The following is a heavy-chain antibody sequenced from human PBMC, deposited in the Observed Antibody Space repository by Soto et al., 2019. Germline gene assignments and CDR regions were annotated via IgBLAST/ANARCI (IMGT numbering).Heavy chain of an antibody. CDR1: GYTFTGYY. CDR2: INPNSGGT. D-gene: IGHD2-2*01. J-gene: IGHJ6*02. V-gene: IGHV1-2*02. CDR3: ARDYPPLVVPAAPDYYGMDV. Sequence: QVQLVQSGAEVKKPGASVKVSCKASGYTFTGYYMHWVRQAPGQGLEWMGWINPNSGGTNYAQKFQGRVTMTRDTSISTAYMELSRLRSDDTAVYYCARDYPPLVVPAAPDYYGMDVWGQGTTVTVSS.